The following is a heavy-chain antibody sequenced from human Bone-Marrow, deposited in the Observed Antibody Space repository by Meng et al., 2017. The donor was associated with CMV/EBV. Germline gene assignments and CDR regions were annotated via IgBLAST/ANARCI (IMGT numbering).Heavy chain of an antibody. CDR1: GLTFTKSS. Sequence: GESLKISCVVSGLTFTKSSIHWVRQPPGKGLDWVAVISFDGSSKDYADSVKGRFTISRDNSKNTLYLQINSLRAEDTDVYYRAKEWSAWELLGNHFDYWGQGTLVTVSS. CDR2: ISFDGSSK. V-gene: IGHV3-30-3*02. CDR3: AKEWSAWELLGNHFDY. J-gene: IGHJ4*02. D-gene: IGHD1-26*01.